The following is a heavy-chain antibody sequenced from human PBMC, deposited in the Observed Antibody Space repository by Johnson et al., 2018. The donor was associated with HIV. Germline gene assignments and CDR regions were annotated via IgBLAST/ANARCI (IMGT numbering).Heavy chain of an antibody. CDR3: ARGSGSSIAARGAFDI. Sequence: QVQLVESGGGVVRPGGSLRLSCAASGFTFSSYAMHWVRQAPGKWLEWVAVISYDGSNKYYADSVKGRFTISRDNSKNTLYLQMNSLRAGDTAVYYCARGSGSSIAARGAFDIWGQGTVVTVSS. CDR2: ISYDGSNK. V-gene: IGHV3-30-3*01. J-gene: IGHJ3*02. CDR1: GFTFSSYA. D-gene: IGHD6-6*01.